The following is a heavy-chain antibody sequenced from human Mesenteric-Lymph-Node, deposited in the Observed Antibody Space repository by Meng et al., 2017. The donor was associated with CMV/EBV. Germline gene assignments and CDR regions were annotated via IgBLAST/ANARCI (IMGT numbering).Heavy chain of an antibody. CDR3: GRSSDWNDVPDY. Sequence: AACGFSFDEYARSGVGQVAGGGLAGLAGIDWNGADAGYGGSVQGRFTISRDNARNSLFLQINDLRVDDTDLYYCGRSSDWNDVPDYWGQGALVTVSS. V-gene: IGHV3-20*04. D-gene: IGHD1-1*01. CDR2: IDWNGADA. J-gene: IGHJ4*02. CDR1: GFSFDEYA.